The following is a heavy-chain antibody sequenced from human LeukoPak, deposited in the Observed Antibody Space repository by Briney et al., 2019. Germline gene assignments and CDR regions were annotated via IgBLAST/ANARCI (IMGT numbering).Heavy chain of an antibody. CDR2: ISYDGSNK. D-gene: IGHD3-9*01. J-gene: IGHJ4*02. Sequence: GGSLRLSCAASGFTFSSYGMHWVRQAPGKGLEWVAVISYDGSNKYYADSVKGRFTISRDNSKNTLYMQMNSLRAEDTAVYYCAKDRLRDFDWLFDYWGQGTLVTVSS. CDR1: GFTFSSYG. CDR3: AKDRLRDFDWLFDY. V-gene: IGHV3-30*18.